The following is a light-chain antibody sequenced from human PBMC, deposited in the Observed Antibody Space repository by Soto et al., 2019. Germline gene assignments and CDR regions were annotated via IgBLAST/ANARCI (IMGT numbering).Light chain of an antibody. CDR2: DAA. Sequence: IQMTQSPSTLSASVGDRVTITCRASQSINKWVAWFQQKSGRAPKLLIYDAATLQSGVPSRFSGTGSGTDFSLTISSLQPEDFATYYCQQSYSTLFTFGQGTKLEIK. J-gene: IGKJ2*01. V-gene: IGKV1-5*01. CDR1: QSINKW. CDR3: QQSYSTLFT.